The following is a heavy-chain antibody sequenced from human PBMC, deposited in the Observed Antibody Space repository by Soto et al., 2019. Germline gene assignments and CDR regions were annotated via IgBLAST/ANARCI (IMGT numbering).Heavy chain of an antibody. CDR1: GGSISSGGYY. J-gene: IGHJ4*02. CDR3: ARESVLLFIFDY. V-gene: IGHV4-31*03. CDR2: IYYSGST. D-gene: IGHD2-15*01. Sequence: KESGPTLVKPTQTLSLTCTVSGGSISSGGYYWSWIRQHPGKGLEWIGYIYYSGSTYYNPSLKSRVTISVDTSKNQFSLKLSSVTAADTAVYYCARESVLLFIFDYWGQGTLVTVSS.